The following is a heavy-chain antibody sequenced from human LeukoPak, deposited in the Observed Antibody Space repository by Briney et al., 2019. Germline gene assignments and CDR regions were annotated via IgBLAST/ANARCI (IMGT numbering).Heavy chain of an antibody. Sequence: GGSLRLSCAASGFTFSSYGMHWVRQAPGKGLEWVGFIRSKAYGGTTEYAASVKGRFTISRDDSKSIAYLQMNSLKTEDTAVYYCTTAISLVSYYYYYMDVWGKGTTVTISS. CDR3: TTAISLVSYYYYYMDV. V-gene: IGHV3-49*04. D-gene: IGHD2-21*01. CDR2: IRSKAYGGTT. J-gene: IGHJ6*03. CDR1: GFTFSSYG.